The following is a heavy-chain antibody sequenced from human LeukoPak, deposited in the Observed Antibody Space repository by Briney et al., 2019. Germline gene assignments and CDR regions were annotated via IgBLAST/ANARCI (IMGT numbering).Heavy chain of an antibody. J-gene: IGHJ3*02. V-gene: IGHV4-4*07. CDR2: IYTSGST. CDR1: GGSISSYY. CDR3: AKSNGYGLIDI. Sequence: PSETLSLTCTVSGGSISSYYWNCIRQPAGKGLEWTGRIYTSGSTNYNPFLKSRVTMSVDTSKNQFSLRLSSVTAADTAVYYCAKSNGYGLIDIWGQGTMVTVSS. D-gene: IGHD3-10*01.